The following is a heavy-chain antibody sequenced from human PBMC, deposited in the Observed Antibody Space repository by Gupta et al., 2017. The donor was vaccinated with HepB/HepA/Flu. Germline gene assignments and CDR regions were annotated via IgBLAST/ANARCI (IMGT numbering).Heavy chain of an antibody. CDR2: TYPSNSDT. J-gene: IGHJ4*02. Sequence: EVQLVQSGTEVKKPGESLKISCKGSGYSFPSFWIAWVRQMPGKGLEWMGVTYPSNSDTRYSPSFQGQVTISADKSVSTAYLQWTSLKASDTAIYYCARPSRGSYFFFEDWGQGTLVTVSS. D-gene: IGHD3-10*01. CDR1: GYSFPSFW. CDR3: ARPSRGSYFFFED. V-gene: IGHV5-51*01.